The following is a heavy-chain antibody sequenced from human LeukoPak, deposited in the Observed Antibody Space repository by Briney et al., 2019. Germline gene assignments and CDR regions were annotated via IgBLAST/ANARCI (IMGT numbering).Heavy chain of an antibody. Sequence: SETLSLTCTVSGGSVSSYYWSWVRQPAGKGLEWIGRIYTSGSTNYNPSLKSRVTMSVDTSKNQFSLKLSSVTAADTAVYYCARVVYYDSSGYSDYWGQGTLVTVSS. D-gene: IGHD3-22*01. CDR3: ARVVYYDSSGYSDY. CDR1: GGSVSSYY. J-gene: IGHJ4*02. CDR2: IYTSGST. V-gene: IGHV4-4*07.